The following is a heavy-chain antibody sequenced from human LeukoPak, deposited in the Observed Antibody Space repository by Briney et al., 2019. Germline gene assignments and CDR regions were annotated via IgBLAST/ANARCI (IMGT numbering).Heavy chain of an antibody. CDR3: AKHLNLDYDY. D-gene: IGHD3/OR15-3a*01. V-gene: IGHV3-23*01. CDR2: ISGSGDNK. CDR1: GFTFSSYT. J-gene: IGHJ4*02. Sequence: PGGSLRLSCAASGFTFSSYTMSWVRQAPGKGLEWVSIISGSGDNKYHADSVKGRFTISRDNSKNTLYLQMNSLRAEDTAVYYCAKHLNLDYDYWGQGTPVTVSS.